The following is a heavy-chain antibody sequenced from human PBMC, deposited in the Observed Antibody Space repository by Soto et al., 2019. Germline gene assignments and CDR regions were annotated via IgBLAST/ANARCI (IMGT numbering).Heavy chain of an antibody. CDR3: ARDRREYGRGDY. CDR1: GYTFTNSI. Sequence: QVQLVQSGAEVKKPGASVTVSCKSSGYTFTNSIVSWVRQAPGQGLEWMGWISPYNGNTNYAQKFQDRVTLTTDTSTSTVYMELRSLRSDDTAVYYCARDRREYGRGDYWGQGTLVTVSS. J-gene: IGHJ4*02. V-gene: IGHV1-18*01. D-gene: IGHD4-17*01. CDR2: ISPYNGNT.